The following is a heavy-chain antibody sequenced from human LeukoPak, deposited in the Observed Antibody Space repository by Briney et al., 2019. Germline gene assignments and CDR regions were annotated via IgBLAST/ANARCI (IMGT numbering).Heavy chain of an antibody. CDR3: ARARKIAVAGTAYYYYYMDV. CDR1: GGSISSYY. J-gene: IGHJ6*03. V-gene: IGHV4-59*01. D-gene: IGHD6-19*01. Sequence: SETLSLTCTVSGGSISSYYWSWIRQPPGKGLEWIGYIYYSGSTNYNPSLKSRVTISVDTSKNQFSLKLSSVTAADTAVYYCARARKIAVAGTAYYYYYMDVWGKGTMVTISS. CDR2: IYYSGST.